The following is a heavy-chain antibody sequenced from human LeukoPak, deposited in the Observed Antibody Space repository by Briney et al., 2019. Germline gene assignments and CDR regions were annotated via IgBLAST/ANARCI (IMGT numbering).Heavy chain of an antibody. D-gene: IGHD3-22*01. J-gene: IGHJ3*02. Sequence: SCKASGGTFSSYAMSWVRQAPGKGLEWVSAISGSGGSTYYADSVKGRFTISRDNSKNTLYLQMNSLRAEDTAVYYCAKDPDSTFDIWGQGTMVTVSS. V-gene: IGHV3-23*01. CDR2: ISGSGGST. CDR3: AKDPDSTFDI. CDR1: GGTFSSYA.